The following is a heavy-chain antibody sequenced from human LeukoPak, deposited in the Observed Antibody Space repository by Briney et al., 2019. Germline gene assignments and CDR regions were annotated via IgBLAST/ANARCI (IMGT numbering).Heavy chain of an antibody. Sequence: ASVKVSCKASGYTFTSYDINWVRQATGQGLEWMGWMNPNSGNTGYAQKFQGRVTMTRNTSISTAYMELSSLRSEDTAVYYCARHLPYSSSWYIGYYDYGMDVWGQGTTVTVSS. CDR2: MNPNSGNT. CDR3: ARHLPYSSSWYIGYYDYGMDV. V-gene: IGHV1-8*01. J-gene: IGHJ6*02. CDR1: GYTFTSYD. D-gene: IGHD6-13*01.